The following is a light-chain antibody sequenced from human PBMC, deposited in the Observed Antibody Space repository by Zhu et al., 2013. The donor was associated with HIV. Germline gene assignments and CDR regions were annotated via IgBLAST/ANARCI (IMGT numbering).Light chain of an antibody. J-gene: IGLJ2*01. CDR2: SDD. CDR3: SSHGDMNNVI. CDR1: RSNIGGNT. V-gene: IGLV1-44*01. Sequence: QSVLTQSPSASGTPGQRVTISCSGGRSNIGGNTVNWFQKFPGTAPKLLIYSDDHRPSGVPDRFSGSKSGSSASLAISGLQSEDVADYYCSSHGDMNNVILGGGTKLTVL.